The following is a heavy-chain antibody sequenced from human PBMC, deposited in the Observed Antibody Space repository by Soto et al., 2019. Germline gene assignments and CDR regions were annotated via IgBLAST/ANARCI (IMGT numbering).Heavy chain of an antibody. Sequence: SETLSLTCTVSGGSMRGYCWCWIRQPPAKGLEWVGSVFFSGSGNYNPSLKSRVPITVDTAKSKIPLKLTSVSAADTAVSFYWKVTPSCICTGCYPGVHDYAMDVWGQGTMVTVSS. CDR3: WKVTPSCICTGCYPGVHDYAMDV. J-gene: IGHJ6*02. CDR2: VFFSGSG. V-gene: IGHV4-59*01. D-gene: IGHD2-15*01. CDR1: GGSMRGYC.